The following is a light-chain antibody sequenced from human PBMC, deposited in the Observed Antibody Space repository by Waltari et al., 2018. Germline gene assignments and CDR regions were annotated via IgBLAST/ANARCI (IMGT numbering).Light chain of an antibody. Sequence: QSALTQPRSVSGSPGQSVTISCAVTGSDVGDVNFVSWYQQHPGKAPKLVIFDVSKRPSGVPDRFSGSKSGTSASLTVSGLQAEDEADYYCCSYAGIWVFGGGTKLTVL. CDR2: DVS. CDR3: CSYAGIWV. V-gene: IGLV2-11*01. J-gene: IGLJ3*02. CDR1: GSDVGDVNF.